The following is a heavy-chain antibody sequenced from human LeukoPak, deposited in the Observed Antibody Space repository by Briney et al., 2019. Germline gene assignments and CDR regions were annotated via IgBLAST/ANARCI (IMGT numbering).Heavy chain of an antibody. CDR2: VSYGGST. CDR1: GGSISSNSNY. Sequence: KSSETLSLTCTVSGGSISSNSNYWAWNRQPPGRGLEWIGSVSYGGSTYYSPSLESRVTISVDTSKNQFSLKLSSVTAADTAVYYCARQALWFFGHWGQGTLVTVSS. J-gene: IGHJ4*02. D-gene: IGHD2-21*01. V-gene: IGHV4-39*01. CDR3: ARQALWFFGH.